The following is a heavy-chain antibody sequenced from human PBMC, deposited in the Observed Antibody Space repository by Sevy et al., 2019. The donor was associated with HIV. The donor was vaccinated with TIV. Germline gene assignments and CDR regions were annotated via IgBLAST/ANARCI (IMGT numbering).Heavy chain of an antibody. CDR3: ERDHATSNEFEY. CDR2: IHHTGKT. V-gene: IGHV4-39*02. Sequence: SETLSLTCTVSGGSIISSTYYWDWIRPPPGKGLEWIVSIHHTGKTYYIPSLRSRVTMSVDTSKNQFYLKLNSATAADTAVYYCERDHATSNEFEYWGRGTLVTVSS. J-gene: IGHJ4*02. CDR1: GGSIISSTYY.